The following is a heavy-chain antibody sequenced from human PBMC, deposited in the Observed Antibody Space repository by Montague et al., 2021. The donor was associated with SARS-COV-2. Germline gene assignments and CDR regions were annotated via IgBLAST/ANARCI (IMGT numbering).Heavy chain of an antibody. Sequence: SETLSLTCTVSGGSISSSSYYWGWIRQPPGKGLEWIGSICYSGSTYYNPSLKSRVTISVDTSKNQFSLKLSSVTAADTAVYYCAREGGWLSRGSYYFDYWGQGTLVTVSS. CDR2: ICYSGST. CDR3: AREGGWLSRGSYYFDY. J-gene: IGHJ4*02. D-gene: IGHD3-22*01. V-gene: IGHV4-39*07. CDR1: GGSISSSSYY.